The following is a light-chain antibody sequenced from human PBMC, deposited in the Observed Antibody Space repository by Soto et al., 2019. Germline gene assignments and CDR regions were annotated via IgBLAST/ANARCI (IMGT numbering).Light chain of an antibody. CDR1: NSGAGRCAD. CDR2: EVT. CDR3: RSPTCGSTRV. Sequence: HSALTQPASVSGSPGQSFTISYTRTNSGAGRCADGSWYQQQPDKAPKLMIYEVTKRPSGVSNRFSGSKSGNTASLTISGLQAEDEVDYSCRSPTCGSTRVFGTGTKVTV. V-gene: IGLV2-14*01. J-gene: IGLJ1*01.